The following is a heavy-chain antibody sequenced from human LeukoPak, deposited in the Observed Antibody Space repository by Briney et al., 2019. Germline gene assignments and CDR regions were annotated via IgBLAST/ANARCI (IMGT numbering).Heavy chain of an antibody. CDR1: RFTFSSYA. J-gene: IGHJ4*02. Sequence: GGSLRLSCAASRFTFSSYAMNWVRQAPGKGLEWVSTISGDGGDTHYADSVRGRFTISRANYKNTLFMQMNSLRAEDTAVYYCGKMGSRDWDYFEYWGQGTLVTASS. V-gene: IGHV3-23*01. CDR2: ISGDGGDT. CDR3: GKMGSRDWDYFEY. D-gene: IGHD6-19*01.